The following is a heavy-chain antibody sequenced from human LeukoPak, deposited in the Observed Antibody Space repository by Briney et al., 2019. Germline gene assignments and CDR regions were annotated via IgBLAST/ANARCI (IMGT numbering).Heavy chain of an antibody. V-gene: IGHV3-30*03. CDR3: ATASGIAVADY. Sequence: PGGSLRLSCAASGFTFSNYGMHWVRQAPGKGLEWVAVISYDGSIKYCADSVKGRFTISRDNSKNTLYLQMNSLRAEDTAVYYCATASGIAVADYWGQGTLVTVSS. CDR2: ISYDGSIK. CDR1: GFTFSNYG. D-gene: IGHD6-19*01. J-gene: IGHJ4*02.